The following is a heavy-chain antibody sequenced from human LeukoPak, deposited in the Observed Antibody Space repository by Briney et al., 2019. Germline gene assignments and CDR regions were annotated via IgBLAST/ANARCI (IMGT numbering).Heavy chain of an antibody. CDR3: ARGGGAYYDNSGYYRGGSEFDY. Sequence: SETLSLTCTVSGGSISSYYWSWIRQPPGKGLEWIGYIYYSGSTNYNPSLKSRVTISVDTSKTKFSLKLSSVPAAGTAVYYCARGGGAYYDNSGYYRGGSEFDYWGQGTLVTVSS. J-gene: IGHJ4*02. V-gene: IGHV4-59*01. D-gene: IGHD3-22*01. CDR1: GGSISSYY. CDR2: IYYSGST.